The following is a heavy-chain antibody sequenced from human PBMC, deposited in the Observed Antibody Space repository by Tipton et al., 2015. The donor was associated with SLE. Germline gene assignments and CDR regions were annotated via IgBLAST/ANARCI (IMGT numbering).Heavy chain of an antibody. Sequence: LRLSCIVSGGSIITNSYYWGWIRMPPGKRLEWIGTVYYSGTSYYNPSLQSRLTISVDTSENQFSLRLRSASAADTAVYDCARLRKPYTIGSGGYYSVNWGQGTLVTVST. D-gene: IGHD4-11*01. CDR1: GGSIITNSYY. J-gene: IGHJ4*02. V-gene: IGHV4-39*07. CDR2: VYYSGTS. CDR3: ARLRKPYTIGSGGYYSVN.